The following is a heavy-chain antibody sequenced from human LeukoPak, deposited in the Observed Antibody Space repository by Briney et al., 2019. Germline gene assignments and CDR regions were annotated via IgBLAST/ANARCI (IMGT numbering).Heavy chain of an antibody. V-gene: IGHV4-4*07. CDR2: IYTSGST. J-gene: IGHJ6*03. CDR1: GGSISSYY. CDR3: ARAKRWGYYYYMDV. D-gene: IGHD4-23*01. Sequence: SETLSLTCTVSGGSISSYYWSWIRQPAGKGLEWIGRIYTSGSTNYNPSLKSRVTISVDTSKNQFSLKLSSVTAADTAVYYCARAKRWGYYYYMDVWGKGTTVTVSS.